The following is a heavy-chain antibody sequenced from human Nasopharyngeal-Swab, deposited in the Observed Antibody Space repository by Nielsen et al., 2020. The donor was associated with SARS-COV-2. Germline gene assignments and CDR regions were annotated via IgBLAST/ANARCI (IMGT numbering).Heavy chain of an antibody. CDR3: AKGGNDSSGYYYVFGDWFDP. J-gene: IGHJ5*02. Sequence: SETLSLTCVVSGGSISGGYYWSWIRQPPGKGLEWIGYIYYSGSTNYNPSLKSRVTISVDTSKNPFSLKLSSVTAADTAVYYCAKGGNDSSGYYYVFGDWFDPWGQGTLVTVSS. CDR2: IYYSGST. CDR1: GGSISGGYY. V-gene: IGHV4-61*08. D-gene: IGHD3-22*01.